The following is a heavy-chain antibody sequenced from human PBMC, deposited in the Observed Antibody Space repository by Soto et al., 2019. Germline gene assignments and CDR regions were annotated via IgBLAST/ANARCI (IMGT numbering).Heavy chain of an antibody. CDR3: ARERSRYDRSGDYRADH. V-gene: IGHV1-69*10. Sequence: SVNVSCKASGDTFSSYAISWVRQAPGQGLEWMGGIIPILGTPNYAQKFQGRVTITADKSTSTAYMELSSLRSEDTAVYYCARERSRYDRSGDYRADHWGR. CDR1: GDTFSSYA. CDR2: IIPILGTP. D-gene: IGHD3-22*01. J-gene: IGHJ2*01.